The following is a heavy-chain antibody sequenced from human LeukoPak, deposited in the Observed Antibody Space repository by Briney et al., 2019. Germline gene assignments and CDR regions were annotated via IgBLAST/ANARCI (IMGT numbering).Heavy chain of an antibody. J-gene: IGHJ6*03. CDR2: INPNSGGT. D-gene: IGHD6-19*01. Sequence: ASVKVSCKASGYTFTGYYMHWVRQAPGQGLGWMGWINPNSGGTNYAQKFQGRVTMTRDTSISTAYMELSRLRSDDTAVYYCARSLREYQLLSPGIAVAGTRGYYYMDVWGKGTTVTVSS. CDR3: ARSLREYQLLSPGIAVAGTRGYYYMDV. CDR1: GYTFTGYY. V-gene: IGHV1-2*02.